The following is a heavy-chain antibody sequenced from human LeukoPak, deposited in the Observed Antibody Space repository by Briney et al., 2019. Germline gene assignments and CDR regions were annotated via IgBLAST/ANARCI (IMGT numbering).Heavy chain of an antibody. CDR3: ATGYGSGRVGAFDI. D-gene: IGHD3-10*01. Sequence: ASVKVSCKASGYTFTGYYMHWVRQAPGQGLEWMGWINPNSGATNYAHQFQGRVTMTWDTSINTAYMELSRLRSDDTAVFYCATGYGSGRVGAFDIWGQGTMVTVSS. CDR1: GYTFTGYY. CDR2: INPNSGAT. J-gene: IGHJ3*02. V-gene: IGHV1-2*02.